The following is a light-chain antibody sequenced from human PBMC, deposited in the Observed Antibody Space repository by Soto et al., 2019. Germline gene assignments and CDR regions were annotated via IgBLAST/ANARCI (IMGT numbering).Light chain of an antibody. Sequence: EIVLTQFPATLSLSPGAIATLSCRASQSVPSYLAWYQQKPGQAPRLLVYDISNRATGIPARFTGSGSGTDFTLTISSLEPEDSAVYYCQQRNAWPRNTFGQGTKLEI. CDR1: QSVPSY. CDR2: DIS. CDR3: QQRNAWPRNT. V-gene: IGKV3-11*01. J-gene: IGKJ2*01.